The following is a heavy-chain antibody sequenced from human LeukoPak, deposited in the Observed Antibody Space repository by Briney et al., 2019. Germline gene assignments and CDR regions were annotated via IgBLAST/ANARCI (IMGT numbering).Heavy chain of an antibody. CDR3: ARVMATFYYYYMDV. V-gene: IGHV4-30-4*08. Sequence: SETLSLTCTVSGGSISSGDYYWSWIRQPPGKGLEWIGYIYYSGSTYYNPSLKSRATISVDTSKNQFSLKLSSVTAADTAVYYCARVMATFYYYYMDVWGKGTTVTVSS. J-gene: IGHJ6*03. CDR2: IYYSGST. D-gene: IGHD5-12*01. CDR1: GGSISSGDYY.